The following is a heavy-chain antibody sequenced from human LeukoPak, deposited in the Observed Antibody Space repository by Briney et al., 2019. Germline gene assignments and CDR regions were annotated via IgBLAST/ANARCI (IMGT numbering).Heavy chain of an antibody. Sequence: GGSLRLSCAASGFTFSNYGMHWVRQAPGKGLEWVAVIWHDGSNKNYADSVKGRFTISRDNSKNTLYLQMNSLRAEDTAVYYCSGNFDFWGQGTLVTVSS. J-gene: IGHJ4*02. CDR1: GFTFSNYG. V-gene: IGHV3-33*01. CDR3: SGNFDF. CDR2: IWHDGSNK.